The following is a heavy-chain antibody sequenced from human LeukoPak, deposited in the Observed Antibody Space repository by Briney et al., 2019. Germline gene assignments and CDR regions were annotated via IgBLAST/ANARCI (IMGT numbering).Heavy chain of an antibody. V-gene: IGHV3-23*01. CDR2: ITGGATST. Sequence: GGSLRLSCAASGFTFSSYGMHWIRQPPGKGLEWVSAITGGATSTYYANSVKGRFTISRDNSKNTLYLQMNSLRAEDTAVYYCAKGTVADFDYWGQGTLVTVSS. J-gene: IGHJ4*02. D-gene: IGHD6-19*01. CDR1: GFTFSSYG. CDR3: AKGTVADFDY.